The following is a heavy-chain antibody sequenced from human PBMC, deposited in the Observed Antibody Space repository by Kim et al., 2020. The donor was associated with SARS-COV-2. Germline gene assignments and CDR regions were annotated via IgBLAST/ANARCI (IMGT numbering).Heavy chain of an antibody. J-gene: IGHJ3*02. D-gene: IGHD3-3*01. CDR3: ARGDTIFGVVINAFDI. Sequence: LQSRVTISVDTSKHPFSLKLSSVTAADTAVYYCARGDTIFGVVINAFDIWGQGTMVTVSS. V-gene: IGHV4-31*02.